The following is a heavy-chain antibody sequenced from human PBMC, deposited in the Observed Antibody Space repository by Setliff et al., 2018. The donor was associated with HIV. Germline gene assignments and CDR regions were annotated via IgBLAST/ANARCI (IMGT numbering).Heavy chain of an antibody. CDR2: IGDSGSM. CDR3: ARVKSIKTTLVRLWPRFDL. D-gene: IGHD3-10*01. J-gene: IGHJ5*02. V-gene: IGHV4-34*01. CDR1: TESLTRYD. Sequence: SETLSLTCAVYTESLTRYDWAWIRQSPEKGLEWIGEIGDSGSMIYNPSLQSRVTMSVDTSKNQFSLKVRSLTAADTGLYYCARVKSIKTTLVRLWPRFDLWGQGTQVTVSS.